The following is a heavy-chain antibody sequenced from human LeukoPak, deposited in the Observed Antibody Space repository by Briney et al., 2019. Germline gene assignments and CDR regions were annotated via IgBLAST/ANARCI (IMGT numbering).Heavy chain of an antibody. Sequence: GGSLRLSCAASGFTFSNYAMSWVRQAPGKGLEWVSDISGSGGSTNYADSVKGRFTISRDNSKNTLYLQMNSLRAEDTAVYYCARALAAAGSYWGQEPWSPSPQ. J-gene: IGHJ4*01. D-gene: IGHD6-25*01. V-gene: IGHV3-23*01. CDR3: ARALAAAGSY. CDR1: GFTFSNYA. CDR2: ISGSGGST.